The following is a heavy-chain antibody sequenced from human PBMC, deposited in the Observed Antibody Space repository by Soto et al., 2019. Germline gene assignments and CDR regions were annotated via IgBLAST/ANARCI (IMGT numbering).Heavy chain of an antibody. CDR3: ARPLWRDDYNWGYFDL. D-gene: IGHD4-4*01. CDR1: GFTFSSYA. V-gene: IGHV3-30-3*01. J-gene: IGHJ2*01. Sequence: QVQLVESGGGVVQPGRSLRLSCAASGFTFSSYAIHWVRQAPGKGLEWVAVISYDGSNKYYADSVKGRFTISRDNSKNTLFLQMNSRRAEDTAVYYWARPLWRDDYNWGYFDLWGRGTLVTVSS. CDR2: ISYDGSNK.